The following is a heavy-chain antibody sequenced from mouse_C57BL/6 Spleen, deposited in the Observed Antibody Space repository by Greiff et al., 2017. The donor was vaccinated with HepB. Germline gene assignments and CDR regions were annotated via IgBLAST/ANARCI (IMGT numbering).Heavy chain of an antibody. Sequence: VHVKQSGPELVKPGASVKISCKASGYSFTDYNMNWVKQSNGKSLEWIGVINPNYGTTSYNQKFKGKATLTVDQSSSTAYMQLNSLTSEDSAVYYCARRGSGFTTVVASGDFDVWGTGTTVTVSS. D-gene: IGHD1-1*01. V-gene: IGHV1-39*01. CDR1: GYSFTDYN. CDR3: ARRGSGFTTVVASGDFDV. CDR2: INPNYGTT. J-gene: IGHJ1*03.